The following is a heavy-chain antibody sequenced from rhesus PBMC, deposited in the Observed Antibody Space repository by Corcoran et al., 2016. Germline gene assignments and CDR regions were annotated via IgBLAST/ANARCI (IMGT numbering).Heavy chain of an antibody. CDR1: GDSVSSNNPT. CDR2: TYSRSKWYN. D-gene: IGHD6S26*01. V-gene: IGHV6-1*01. CDR3: ARAGISAAGLDY. J-gene: IGHJ4*01. Sequence: QVQLQESGPGLVKPSQTLSLTCAIYGDSVSSNNPTWNWIRQSPSRGLEWLRRTYSRSKWYNDYAQSVQNRISINPDTSKSQFALQLNSVTPEDMSVYYCARAGISAAGLDYWGQGVLVTVSS.